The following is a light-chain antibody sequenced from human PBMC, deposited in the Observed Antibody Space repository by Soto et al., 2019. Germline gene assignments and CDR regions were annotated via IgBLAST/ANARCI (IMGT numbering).Light chain of an antibody. J-gene: IGLJ2*01. CDR3: SSYTTSGTVV. V-gene: IGLV2-14*03. CDR2: DVS. CDR1: SSDVGYYDY. Sequence: QSALTQPASVSGSPGQSITISCTGTSSDVGYYDYVSWYQQHAGKAPKLMIYDVSNRPSGVSNRFSGSKSGNTASLTISGLQAEDEADYYCSSYTTSGTVVFGGGTKLTVL.